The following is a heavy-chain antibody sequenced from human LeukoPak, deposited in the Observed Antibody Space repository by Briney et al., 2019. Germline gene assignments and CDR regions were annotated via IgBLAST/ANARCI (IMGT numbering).Heavy chain of an antibody. CDR3: AKDRHRDSLKLPGSY. J-gene: IGHJ4*02. CDR1: GFTFSSYG. D-gene: IGHD1-7*01. Sequence: GGSLRLSCAASGFTFSSYGMHWVRQAPGKGLEWVAVISYDGSNKYYADSVKGRFTISRDNSKNTLYLQMNSLRAEDTAVYYCAKDRHRDSLKLPGSYWGQGTLVTVSS. CDR2: ISYDGSNK. V-gene: IGHV3-30*18.